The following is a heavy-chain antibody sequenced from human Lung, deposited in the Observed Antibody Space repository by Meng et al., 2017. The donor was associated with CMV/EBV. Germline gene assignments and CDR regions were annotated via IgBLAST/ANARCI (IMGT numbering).Heavy chain of an antibody. CDR3: ARGRDFGVVTPGY. D-gene: IGHD3-3*01. J-gene: IGHJ4*02. Sequence: LSCTVPGGSISSYFWSWIRQPPGKGLEWIWYIYYTGSTNYNPSLKSRVTISVDTSKKQFSLKLSSVTAADTAVYYCARGRDFGVVTPGYWGQGTLVTVSS. CDR1: GGSISSYF. CDR2: IYYTGST. V-gene: IGHV4-59*01.